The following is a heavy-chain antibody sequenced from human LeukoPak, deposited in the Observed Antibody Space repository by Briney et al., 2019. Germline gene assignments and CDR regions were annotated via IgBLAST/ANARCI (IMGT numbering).Heavy chain of an antibody. V-gene: IGHV3-30*03. D-gene: IGHD6-19*01. CDR3: AIVSFMGIAVAGTGYFDY. CDR2: ISYDGSNK. Sequence: PGGSLRLSCAASGITFGSYGMHWVRQAPGKGLEWVAVISYDGSNKYYADSVKGRFTISRDNSKNTLYLQMNSLRAEDTAVYYCAIVSFMGIAVAGTGYFDYWGQGTLVTVSS. CDR1: GITFGSYG. J-gene: IGHJ4*02.